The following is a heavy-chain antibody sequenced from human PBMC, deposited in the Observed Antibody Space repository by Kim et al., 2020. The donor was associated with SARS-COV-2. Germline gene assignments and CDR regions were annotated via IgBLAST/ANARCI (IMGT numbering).Heavy chain of an antibody. V-gene: IGHV7-4-1*02. CDR2: INTNTGNP. D-gene: IGHD3-10*01. CDR3: ARAPAEAIRTMVRGVITFYYYYGMDV. J-gene: IGHJ6*02. Sequence: ASVKVSCKASGYTFTSYAMNWVRQAPGQGLEWMGWINTNTGNPTYAQGFTGRFVFSLDTSVSTAYLQISSLKAEDTAVYYCARAPAEAIRTMVRGVITFYYYYGMDVWGQGTTVTVSS. CDR1: GYTFTSYA.